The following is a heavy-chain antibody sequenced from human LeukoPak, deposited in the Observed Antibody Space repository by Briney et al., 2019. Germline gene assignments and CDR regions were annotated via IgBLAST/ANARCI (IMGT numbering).Heavy chain of an antibody. CDR3: AKRGGYSSGWYYFDY. Sequence: TGRSLRLSCAASGFTFSTYAMSWLRQSLVKGLDFFSTITGSGGHIYYADSVKGRFTISRDNSKSTLSLQMNSLRAEDTAVYYCAKRGGYSSGWYYFDYWGQGTLVTVSS. CDR1: GFTFSTYA. CDR2: ITGSGGHI. J-gene: IGHJ4*02. D-gene: IGHD6-19*01. V-gene: IGHV3-23*01.